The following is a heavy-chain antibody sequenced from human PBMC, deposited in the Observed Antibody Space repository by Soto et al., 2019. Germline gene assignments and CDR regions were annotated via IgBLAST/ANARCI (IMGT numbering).Heavy chain of an antibody. D-gene: IGHD1-7*01. J-gene: IGHJ4*02. CDR1: GGAFTSNNW. CDR3: ASRDPGTSVDY. V-gene: IGHV4-4*02. Sequence: SETLSLTCAVSGGAFTSNNWWTWVRQPPGQGLEWIGEIYRTGRTNYNPSLKSRVTISLDKSENQFSLKVTSLTAADTAVYYCASRDPGTSVDYWGQGTLVTVSS. CDR2: IYRTGRT.